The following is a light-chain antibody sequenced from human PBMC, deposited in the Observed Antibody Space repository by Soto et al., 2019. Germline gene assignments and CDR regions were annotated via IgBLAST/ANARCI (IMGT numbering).Light chain of an antibody. Sequence: DIVMTQSPDSLAVSLGERATINCKSSQSVLYSSNNKNYLAWYQQKPGHPPKLLISWASTRGSGVPDRFSGSGSGTAFTLTISSLQAEDVAVYYCHKHYIIGSCTFGKGTNLEIK. CDR3: HKHYIIGSCT. V-gene: IGKV4-1*01. CDR2: WAS. J-gene: IGKJ2*02. CDR1: QSVLYSSNNKNY.